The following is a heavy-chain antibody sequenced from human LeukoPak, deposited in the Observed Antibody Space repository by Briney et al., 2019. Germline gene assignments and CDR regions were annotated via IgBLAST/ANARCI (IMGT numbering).Heavy chain of an antibody. V-gene: IGHV1-2*02. CDR2: VNFKTGAT. J-gene: IGHJ4*02. CDR3: TSHPVVGTTIFDY. D-gene: IGHD1-26*01. Sequence: GASVKVSCKSSGYTFTAYYVHWVRQAPGQGLEWMGWVNFKTGATEYAQKFQGRVTLTRDTSIITAYMELNRLGSDDTAVYYCTSHPVVGTTIFDYWGQGTLVTVSS. CDR1: GYTFTAYY.